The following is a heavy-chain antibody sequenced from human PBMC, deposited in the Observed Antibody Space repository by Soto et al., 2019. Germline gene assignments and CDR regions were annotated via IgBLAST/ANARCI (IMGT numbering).Heavy chain of an antibody. J-gene: IGHJ6*02. Sequence: SVKVSCKASGGTFSSYAISWVRQAPGQGLEWMGGIIPIFGTANYAQKFQGRVTITADESTSTAYMELSSLRSEDTAVYYCARVGRSSGWYEFYYYYYYGMDVWGQGTTVTVSS. D-gene: IGHD6-19*01. CDR3: ARVGRSSGWYEFYYYYYYGMDV. CDR2: IIPIFGTA. V-gene: IGHV1-69*13. CDR1: GGTFSSYA.